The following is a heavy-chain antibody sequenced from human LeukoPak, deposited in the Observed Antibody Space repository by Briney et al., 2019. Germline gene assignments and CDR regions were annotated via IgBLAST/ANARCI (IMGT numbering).Heavy chain of an antibody. V-gene: IGHV4-4*07. Sequence: PSETLSLTCTDSDGSISSYYWSWIRQTAGKGLEWIGRIYISGSTNYNPSLESRVTMSIDTSKNQFSLKLRSVTAADTAVYYCTRELRPDVYYFYYMDVWGKGITVTVSS. J-gene: IGHJ6*03. D-gene: IGHD2-15*01. CDR3: TRELRPDVYYFYYMDV. CDR2: IYISGST. CDR1: DGSISSYY.